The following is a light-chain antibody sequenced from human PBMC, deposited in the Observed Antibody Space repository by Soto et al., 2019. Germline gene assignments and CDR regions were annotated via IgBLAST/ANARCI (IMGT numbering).Light chain of an antibody. Sequence: EIVMTQSPATLSVSPGERATLSCRAGQSVSNNLAWYQQKPGQAPRLLIYGASTRATGIPDRFSGSGSGTEFTLTISSLQSEDFAVYYCQQYSNWPPIFGGGTKVEIK. CDR1: QSVSNN. V-gene: IGKV3-15*01. J-gene: IGKJ4*01. CDR3: QQYSNWPPI. CDR2: GAS.